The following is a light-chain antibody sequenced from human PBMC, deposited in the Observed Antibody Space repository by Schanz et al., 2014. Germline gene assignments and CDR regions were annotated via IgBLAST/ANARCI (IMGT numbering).Light chain of an antibody. CDR1: TGPVTSGHY. V-gene: IGLV7-43*01. CDR2: STT. J-gene: IGLJ2*01. Sequence: QTVVTQEASLTVSPGGTVTLTCASSTGPVTSGHYANWFQQKPGQAPRALIYSTTNKRTWTPARFSGSLVGGKAALTLSGVQPEDEAEYYCLLSYRGASPVVFGGGTKLTVL. CDR3: LLSYRGASPVV.